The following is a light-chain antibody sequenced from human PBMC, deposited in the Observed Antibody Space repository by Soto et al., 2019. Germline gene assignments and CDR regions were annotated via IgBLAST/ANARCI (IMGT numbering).Light chain of an antibody. V-gene: IGKV3-15*01. CDR1: QSVSNN. Sequence: ELVMMQSPVTLSVSPGERATLSCRASQSVSNNLAWYQQKPGQAPSLLIYGASTRATGIPPSFCGSGSVTDFTLSNSSLQSEDFSVYYCQQYNNWPPFAFVQGTRLEIK. CDR3: QQYNNWPPFA. J-gene: IGKJ5*01. CDR2: GAS.